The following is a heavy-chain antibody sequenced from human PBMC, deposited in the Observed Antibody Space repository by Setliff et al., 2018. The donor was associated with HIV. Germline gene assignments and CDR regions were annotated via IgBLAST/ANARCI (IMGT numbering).Heavy chain of an antibody. CDR1: GGTFSSYA. V-gene: IGHV1-69*05. CDR3: ARVEYYYDSSGYYDY. J-gene: IGHJ4*02. D-gene: IGHD3-22*01. CDR2: IIPIFGTA. Sequence: SVKVSCKASGGTFSSYAISWVRQAPGQGLEWMGGIIPIFGTANYAQKFQGRVTITTDESTSTAYMELSSLRSEDTAVYYCARVEYYYDSSGYYDYWGQGTLVT.